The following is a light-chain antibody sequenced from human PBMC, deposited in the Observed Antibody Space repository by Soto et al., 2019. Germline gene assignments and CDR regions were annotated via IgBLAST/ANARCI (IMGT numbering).Light chain of an antibody. CDR1: QSISSN. CDR2: GAS. CDR3: QQYSRSPQT. J-gene: IGKJ1*01. Sequence: EIVMTQSTATLSVSPGERATLSCRASQSISSNLAWYQQKPGQAPRLLIYGASSRATGIPDRFSGSGSGTDFTLTISRLEPEDFAVYYCQQYSRSPQTFGQGTKVDIK. V-gene: IGKV3-20*01.